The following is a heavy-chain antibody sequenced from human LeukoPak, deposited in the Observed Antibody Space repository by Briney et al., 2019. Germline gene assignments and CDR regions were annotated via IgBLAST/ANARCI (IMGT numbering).Heavy chain of an antibody. D-gene: IGHD6-19*01. CDR3: AKGGEWLEFDY. CDR2: ISGSGGST. J-gene: IGHJ4*02. CDR1: GFAFSDFA. V-gene: IGHV3-23*01. Sequence: RGSLRLSCAASGFAFSDFAMSWVRQAPGKGLEWVSAISGSGGSTYYADSVKGRFTISRDNSKNTLYLQMNSLRAEDTAVYYCAKGGEWLEFDYWGQGTLVTVSS.